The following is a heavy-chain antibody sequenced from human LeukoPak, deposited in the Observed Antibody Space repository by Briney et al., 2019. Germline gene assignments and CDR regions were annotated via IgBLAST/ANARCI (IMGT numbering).Heavy chain of an antibody. D-gene: IGHD1-7*01. CDR2: ISYDGSNK. J-gene: IGHJ4*02. Sequence: GGSLRLSCAASGFTFSSYGMHWVRQAPGKGLEWVAVISYDGSNKYYADSVKGRFTISRDNSKNTLYLQMNSLRAEDTAVYYCAKDPSENWNYAGYFYYRGQGTLVTVSS. CDR1: GFTFSSYG. CDR3: AKDPSENWNYAGYFYY. V-gene: IGHV3-30*18.